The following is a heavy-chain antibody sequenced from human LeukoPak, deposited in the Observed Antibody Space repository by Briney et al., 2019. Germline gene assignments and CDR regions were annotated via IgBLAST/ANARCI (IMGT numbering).Heavy chain of an antibody. D-gene: IGHD3-22*01. J-gene: IGHJ4*02. Sequence: RSLRLSCAASGFTFSSYAMHWVRQAPGKGLEWVAVISYDGSKKYYADSVKGRFTISRDNSKNTLYLQMNSLRAEDTAVYYCARPDSSGPYYFDYWGQGTLVTVSS. CDR2: ISYDGSKK. CDR3: ARPDSSGPYYFDY. CDR1: GFTFSSYA. V-gene: IGHV3-30-3*01.